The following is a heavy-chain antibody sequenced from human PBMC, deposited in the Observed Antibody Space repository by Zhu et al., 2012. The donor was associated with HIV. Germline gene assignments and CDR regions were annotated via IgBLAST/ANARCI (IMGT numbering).Heavy chain of an antibody. CDR1: GGSFSGYY. CDR2: INHSGST. V-gene: IGHV4-34*01. CDR3: ASLDYYDSGGYYYAAFDI. D-gene: IGHD3-22*01. J-gene: IGHJ3*02. Sequence: QVHLQQWGAGLLKPSETLSHTCAVYGGSFSGYYWNWIRQPPGKGLEWIGEINHSGSTNYNPSLKSRVTISVDTSKNQFSLKLSSVTAADTAVYYCASLDYYDSGGYYYAAFDIWGQGTMVTVSS.